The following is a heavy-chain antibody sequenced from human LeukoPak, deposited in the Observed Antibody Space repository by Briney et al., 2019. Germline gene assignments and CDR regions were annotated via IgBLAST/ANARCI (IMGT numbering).Heavy chain of an antibody. CDR3: ARAYTRTGKVDY. V-gene: IGHV1-18*01. CDR1: GYTFTSYG. Sequence: ASVKVSCKASGYTFTSYGISWVRQAPGQGLEWMGWISAYNGNTNYAQKFQGRVTMTRDTSISTAYMELSRLRSDDTAVYYCARAYTRTGKVDYWGQGTLVTVSS. CDR2: ISAYNGNT. D-gene: IGHD1-1*01. J-gene: IGHJ4*02.